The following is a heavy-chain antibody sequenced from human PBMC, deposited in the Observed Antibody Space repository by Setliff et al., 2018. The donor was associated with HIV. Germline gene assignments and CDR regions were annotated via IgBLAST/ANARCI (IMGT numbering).Heavy chain of an antibody. CDR2: IHTSGTT. CDR1: GGSISSGDYY. D-gene: IGHD2-2*01. J-gene: IGHJ6*02. CDR3: GTAMYYYYGLDV. V-gene: IGHV4-61*02. Sequence: PSETLSLTCTVSGGSISSGDYYWTWIRQPAGKGLQWIGRIHTSGTTNYNPSLESRVTISVDTSKNQFSLKLSSVTAADAAVYYCGTAMYYYYGLDVWGQGIRVTVSS.